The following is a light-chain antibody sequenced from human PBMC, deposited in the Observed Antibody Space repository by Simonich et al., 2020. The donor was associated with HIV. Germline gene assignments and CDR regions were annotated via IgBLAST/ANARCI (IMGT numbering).Light chain of an antibody. Sequence: EIVLTQSPAILSLSPGERATLSCRASQSVSSYLAWYQQNPGQAPRLLIYDASNRATGVPARFSGSGSGTDFTLTITSLESEDFAVYYCQQRSNWITFGQGTRLEIK. CDR3: QQRSNWIT. J-gene: IGKJ5*01. V-gene: IGKV3-11*01. CDR1: QSVSSY. CDR2: DAS.